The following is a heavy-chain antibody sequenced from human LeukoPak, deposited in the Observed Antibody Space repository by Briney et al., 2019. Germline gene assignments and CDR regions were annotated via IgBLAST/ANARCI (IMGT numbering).Heavy chain of an antibody. CDR1: GGSISGYY. Sequence: SETLSLTCTVSGGSISGYYWSWIRQPPRKGLEWIAYIYYSGSTNYNPSLKSRVTISLDRSKNQCSLKVNSVTAADTAVYYCARSPGYYFDYWGQGTLVTVSS. CDR3: ARSPGYYFDY. J-gene: IGHJ4*02. V-gene: IGHV4-59*01. D-gene: IGHD6-13*01. CDR2: IYYSGST.